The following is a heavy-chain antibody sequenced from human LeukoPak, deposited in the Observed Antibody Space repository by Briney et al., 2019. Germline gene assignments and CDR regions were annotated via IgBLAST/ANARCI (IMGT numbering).Heavy chain of an antibody. D-gene: IGHD6-13*01. J-gene: IGHJ5*02. Sequence: SETLSLTCTVSGGSISSYYWSWIRQPPGKGLEWIGYIYYSGSTNYNPSLKSRVTISVDTSKNQFSLKLSSVTAADTAVYYCARSRQQLGNNWFDPWGQGTLVTVSS. CDR1: GGSISSYY. CDR3: ARSRQQLGNNWFDP. CDR2: IYYSGST. V-gene: IGHV4-59*01.